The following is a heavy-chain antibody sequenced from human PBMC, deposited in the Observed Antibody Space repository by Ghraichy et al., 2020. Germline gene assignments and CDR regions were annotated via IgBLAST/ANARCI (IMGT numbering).Heavy chain of an antibody. CDR2: INHSGYT. D-gene: IGHD3-10*01. V-gene: IGHV4-34*01. CDR1: GGPFIGHY. Sequence: SETLSLTCAVYGGPFIGHYWTWIRQSPGKGLEWIGEINHSGYTNYNPSLKSRVTISVDTSRNQFSLKENSVTAADTAVYYCAGYGSGSYFGWFDHWGQGTLVTVSS. CDR3: AGYGSGSYFGWFDH. J-gene: IGHJ5*02.